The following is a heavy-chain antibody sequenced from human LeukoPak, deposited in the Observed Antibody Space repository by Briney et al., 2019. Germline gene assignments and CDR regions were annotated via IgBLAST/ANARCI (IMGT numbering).Heavy chain of an antibody. D-gene: IGHD1-26*01. CDR3: ARDQRCSRYDGGCDQWYFDL. CDR2: IYHSGFT. Sequence: SETLSLTCTVPGGSISGYYWSSLRESPGKGLEWIGYIYHSGFTHYNPSLRSRLTIAVDTSRNQFSLKLTSATAADTAMYYCARDQRCSRYDGGCDQWYFDLWGRGTLVTVSS. CDR1: GGSISGYY. V-gene: IGHV4-59*01. J-gene: IGHJ2*01.